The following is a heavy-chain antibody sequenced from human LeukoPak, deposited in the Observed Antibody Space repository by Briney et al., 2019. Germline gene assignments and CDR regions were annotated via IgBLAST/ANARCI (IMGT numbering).Heavy chain of an antibody. CDR3: ATDYDVLTGYYSDVGY. J-gene: IGHJ4*02. CDR1: GFTFSSYA. Sequence: PGGSLRLSCAASGFTFSSYAMSWVRQAPGKGLEWVSIIYTAGSTYYADSVKGRFTTSRDNSKNTLHLQMNSLRAEDTAVYYCATDYDVLTGYYSDVGYWGQGTLVTVSS. D-gene: IGHD3-9*01. V-gene: IGHV3-66*01. CDR2: IYTAGST.